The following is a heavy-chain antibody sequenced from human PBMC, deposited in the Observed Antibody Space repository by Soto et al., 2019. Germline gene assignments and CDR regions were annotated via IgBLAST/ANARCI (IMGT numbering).Heavy chain of an antibody. CDR3: ARPHYDFWSGSQNDAFDI. Sequence: GASVKVSCKASGYTFTSYGISWVRQAPGQGLEWMGWISAYNGNTNYAQKLQGRVTMTTDTSTSTAYMELRSLRSDDTAVYYCARPHYDFWSGSQNDAFDIWGQGTMVTVSS. J-gene: IGHJ3*02. V-gene: IGHV1-18*04. CDR1: GYTFTSYG. D-gene: IGHD3-3*01. CDR2: ISAYNGNT.